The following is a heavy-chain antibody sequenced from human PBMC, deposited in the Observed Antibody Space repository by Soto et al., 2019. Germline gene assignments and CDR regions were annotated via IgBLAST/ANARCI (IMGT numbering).Heavy chain of an antibody. CDR1: ELNFGDYY. CDR2: VSGTGSYT. V-gene: IGHV3-11*06. Sequence: QMQLVESGGGLVKPGGSLSLSCAPSELNFGDYYMSWFRQAPGKGLEWVSFVSGTGSYTKYSDSVGGGLTVSRDNGKNSLHLQLNSLRVEDTAVYYCARLRVGVNWYFDLWGRGTLVTVSS. J-gene: IGHJ2*01. CDR3: ARLRVGVNWYFDL. D-gene: IGHD1-26*01.